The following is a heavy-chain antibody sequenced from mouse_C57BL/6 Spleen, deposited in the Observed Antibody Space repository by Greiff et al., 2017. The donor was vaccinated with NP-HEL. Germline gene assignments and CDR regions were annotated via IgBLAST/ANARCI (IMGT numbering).Heavy chain of an antibody. D-gene: IGHD3-2*02. CDR3: ARECSDYAMDY. J-gene: IGHJ4*01. V-gene: IGHV1-82*01. Sequence: VKLMESGPELVKPGASVKISCKASGYAFSSSWMNWVKQRPGKGLEWIGRIYPGDGDTNYNGKFKGKATLTADKSSSTAYMQLSSLTSEDSAVYFCARECSDYAMDYWGQGTSVTVSS. CDR1: GYAFSSSW. CDR2: IYPGDGDT.